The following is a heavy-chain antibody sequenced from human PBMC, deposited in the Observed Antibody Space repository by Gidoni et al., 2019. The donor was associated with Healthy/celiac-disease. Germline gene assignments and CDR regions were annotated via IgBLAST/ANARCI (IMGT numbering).Heavy chain of an antibody. J-gene: IGHJ4*02. D-gene: IGHD2-15*01. CDR1: GFTFDDYA. Sequence: EVQLVESGGGLVQPGRSLRLSCAASGFTFDDYAMHWVRQAPGKGLEWVSGISWNSGSIGYADSVKGRFTISRDNAKNSLYLQMNGLRAEDTALYYCAKVGGYCSGGSCYTKSTYFDYWGQGTLVTVSS. V-gene: IGHV3-9*01. CDR2: ISWNSGSI. CDR3: AKVGGYCSGGSCYTKSTYFDY.